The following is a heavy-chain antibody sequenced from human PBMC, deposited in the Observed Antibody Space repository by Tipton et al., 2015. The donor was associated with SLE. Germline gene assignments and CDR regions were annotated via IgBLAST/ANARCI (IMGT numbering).Heavy chain of an antibody. V-gene: IGHV4-59*08. D-gene: IGHD3-22*01. CDR3: GRIYDSAGYPFDY. Sequence: TLSLTCTVSGGSISSHYWNWIRQPPGKGLEWIGHIYYSGSTNYNPSPKSRVTISVDTSKNQFSLTLRSVTATDAAVYYCGRIYDSAGYPFDYWGQGSLVTVSS. CDR2: IYYSGST. J-gene: IGHJ4*02. CDR1: GGSISSHY.